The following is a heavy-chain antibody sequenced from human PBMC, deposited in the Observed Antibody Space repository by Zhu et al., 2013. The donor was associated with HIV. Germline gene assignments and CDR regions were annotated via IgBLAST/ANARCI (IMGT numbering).Heavy chain of an antibody. J-gene: IGHJ4*02. D-gene: IGHD6-19*01. CDR1: GYTFTSYA. CDR2: INAGNGNT. Sequence: QVQLVQSGAEVKKPGASVKVSCKASGYTFTSYAMHWVRQAPGQRLEWMGWINAGNGNTKYPQKFQGRVTITRDTSASTAYMELRSLRSDDTAVYYCARVMMGGWGRDYWGQGTLVTVSS. CDR3: ARVMMGGWGRDY. V-gene: IGHV1-3*01.